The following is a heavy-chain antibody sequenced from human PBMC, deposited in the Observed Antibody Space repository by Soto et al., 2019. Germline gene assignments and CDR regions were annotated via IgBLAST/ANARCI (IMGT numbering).Heavy chain of an antibody. CDR1: GFTFSSYA. CDR2: ISYDGSNK. D-gene: IGHD3-22*01. J-gene: IGHJ3*02. V-gene: IGHV3-30-3*01. CDR3: ARERSGYDAFDI. Sequence: QVQLVESGGGVVQPGRSLRLSCAASGFTFSSYAMHWVRQAPGKGLEWVAVISYDGSNKYYADTVKGRFTISRDNSNYTLYLQMNSLRAEDTAVYYCARERSGYDAFDIWGQGTMVTVSS.